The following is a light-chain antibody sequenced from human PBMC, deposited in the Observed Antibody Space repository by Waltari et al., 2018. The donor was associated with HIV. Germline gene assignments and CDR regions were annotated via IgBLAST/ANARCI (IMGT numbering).Light chain of an antibody. Sequence: SYELTQPLSVSVALGQTARITCGGNNIGSKKVHWSQQKPGQAPVLVIYRDSNRPSGIPERFSGSNSGNTATLTISRAQAGDEADYYCQVWDSSSWVFGGGTKLTVL. CDR3: QVWDSSSWV. J-gene: IGLJ3*02. CDR1: NIGSKK. V-gene: IGLV3-9*01. CDR2: RDS.